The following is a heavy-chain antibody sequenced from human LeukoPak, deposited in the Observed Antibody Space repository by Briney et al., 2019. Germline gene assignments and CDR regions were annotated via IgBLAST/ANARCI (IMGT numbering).Heavy chain of an antibody. CDR1: GFTFDDYA. J-gene: IGHJ6*02. CDR2: ISWNSGSI. V-gene: IGHV3-9*01. CDR3: AKDISALGYCSSMDV. Sequence: GRSLRLYCAASGFTFDDYAMHWVRQAPGQGLEWVSGISWNSGSIGYADSVKGRFTISRDNAKNSLYLQMNSLRAEDTALYYCAKDISALGYCSSMDVWGQGTTVTVSS. D-gene: IGHD2-2*01.